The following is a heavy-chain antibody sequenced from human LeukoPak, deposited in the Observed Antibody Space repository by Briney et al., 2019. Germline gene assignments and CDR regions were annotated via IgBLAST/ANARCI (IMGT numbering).Heavy chain of an antibody. Sequence: SETLSPTCTVSGGSISSSSYYWGWIRQPPGKGLEWIGSIYYSGSTYYNPSLKSRVTISVDTSKNQFSLKLSSVTAADTAVYYCASLRITMVRGVKPFDYWGQGTLVTVSS. CDR2: IYYSGST. J-gene: IGHJ4*02. V-gene: IGHV4-39*01. CDR1: GGSISSSSYY. D-gene: IGHD3-10*01. CDR3: ASLRITMVRGVKPFDY.